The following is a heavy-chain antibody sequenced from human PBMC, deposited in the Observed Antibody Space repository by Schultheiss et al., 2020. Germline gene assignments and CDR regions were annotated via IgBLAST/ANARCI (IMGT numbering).Heavy chain of an antibody. Sequence: ASVKVSCKASGYTFTGYYMHWVRQAPGKGLEWMGWISAYNGNTNYAQKLQGRVTMTTDTSTSTAYMELRSLRSDDTAVYYCADTTLWFGELLFGDDAFDIWGQGTMVTVSS. D-gene: IGHD3-10*01. CDR3: ADTTLWFGELLFGDDAFDI. CDR2: ISAYNGNT. CDR1: GYTFTGYY. J-gene: IGHJ3*02. V-gene: IGHV1-18*04.